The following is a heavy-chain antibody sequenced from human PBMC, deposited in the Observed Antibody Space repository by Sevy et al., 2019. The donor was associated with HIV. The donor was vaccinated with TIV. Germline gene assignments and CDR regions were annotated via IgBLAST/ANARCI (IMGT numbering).Heavy chain of an antibody. V-gene: IGHV3-7*01. D-gene: IGHD4-17*01. CDR2: IKQDESEI. J-gene: IGHJ4*02. Sequence: GGSLRLSCEASGFTFSSNAMSWVRQAPGKGLEWEANIKQDESEIYNVDSVKGRFTISRDNAKNSVSLQMNSLGAEDTAVYYCARGPNYGDRTDYFEYWGQGILVTVSS. CDR1: GFTFSSNA. CDR3: ARGPNYGDRTDYFEY.